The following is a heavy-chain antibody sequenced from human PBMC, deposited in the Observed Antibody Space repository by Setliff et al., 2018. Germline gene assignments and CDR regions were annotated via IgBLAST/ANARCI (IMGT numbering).Heavy chain of an antibody. V-gene: IGHV3-66*02. J-gene: IGHJ4*02. CDR2: IYSDGSA. CDR3: ARGRDFWRAYIDY. D-gene: IGHD3-3*01. Sequence: GGSLRLSCAASGFTVSSNYMTWVRQAPGKGLEWVSLIYSDGSAYYADSVKGRFTISRDNSENTLYLQMNSLRAEDTAVYYCARGRDFWRAYIDYWGQGTLVTVS. CDR1: GFTVSSNY.